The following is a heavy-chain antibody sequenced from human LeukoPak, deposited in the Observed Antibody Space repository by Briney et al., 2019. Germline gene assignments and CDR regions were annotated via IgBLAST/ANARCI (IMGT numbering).Heavy chain of an antibody. CDR3: ARAYCGGDCYWEGYYFDY. J-gene: IGHJ4*02. D-gene: IGHD2-21*02. CDR1: GFTFSSYS. V-gene: IGHV3-48*04. Sequence: GGSLRLSCAASGFTFSSYSMNWVRQAPGKGLEWVSYISSSSSTIYYADSVKGRFTISRDNAKNSLYLQMGSLRAEDMAVYYCARAYCGGDCYWEGYYFDYWGQGTLVTVSS. CDR2: ISSSSSTI.